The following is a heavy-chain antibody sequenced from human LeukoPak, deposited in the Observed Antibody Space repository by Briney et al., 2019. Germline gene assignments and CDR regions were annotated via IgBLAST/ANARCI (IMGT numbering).Heavy chain of an antibody. V-gene: IGHV3-7*01. Sequence: GGSLRLSCAASGFTLNNYWMSWVRQAPGKGLEWVANIYQDGSLKHYVDSVKGRFTVSRDNAKNSLYLQMDSVRAEDTAVYYGARVGERDYNNGWFDYWAQGTLVTVSS. CDR2: IYQDGSLK. CDR3: ARVGERDYNNGWFDY. CDR1: GFTLNNYW. J-gene: IGHJ4*02. D-gene: IGHD6-19*01.